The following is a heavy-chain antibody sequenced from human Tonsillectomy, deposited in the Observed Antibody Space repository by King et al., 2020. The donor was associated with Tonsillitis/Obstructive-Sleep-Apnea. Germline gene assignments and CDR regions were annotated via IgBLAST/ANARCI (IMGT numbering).Heavy chain of an antibody. V-gene: IGHV4-59*01. Sequence: VQLQESGPGLVKPSETLSLTCTVSGGSISSYYWSWIRQPPGKGLEWIGYIYYTGSTKYNPSLTSRVTISVDTSKNQFSLKLSSVTAADTAVYYCAREEPGMDAFDIWGQGTMVTVSS. CDR3: AREEPGMDAFDI. J-gene: IGHJ3*02. D-gene: IGHD1-14*01. CDR2: IYYTGST. CDR1: GGSISSYY.